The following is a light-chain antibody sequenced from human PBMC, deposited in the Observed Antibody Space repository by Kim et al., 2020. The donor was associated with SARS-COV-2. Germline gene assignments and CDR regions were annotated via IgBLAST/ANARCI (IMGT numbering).Light chain of an antibody. CDR2: GNN. CDR1: SSNNGRKT. V-gene: IGLV1-44*01. J-gene: IGLJ2*01. CDR3: AAWDDSLNGP. Sequence: PGTRVTITCSGGSSNNGRKTVTWYQQLPGTAPKLLIYGNNQRPAGVPDRFSGSKSGTSASLAISGLQSEDGADYYCAAWDDSLNGPFGGGTQLTVL.